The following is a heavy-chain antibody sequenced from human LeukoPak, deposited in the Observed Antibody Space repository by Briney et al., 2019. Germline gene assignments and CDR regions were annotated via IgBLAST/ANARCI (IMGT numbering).Heavy chain of an antibody. D-gene: IGHD3-3*01. Sequence: ASVKVSCKASGYTFTGYYMHWMRQAPGQGLEWMGWINPNSGGTNYAQKFQGRVTMTRDTSISTAYMELSRLRSDDTAVYYCARNYDFWSGYYGYYFDYWGQGTLVTVSS. CDR3: ARNYDFWSGYYGYYFDY. CDR2: INPNSGGT. CDR1: GYTFTGYY. V-gene: IGHV1-2*02. J-gene: IGHJ4*02.